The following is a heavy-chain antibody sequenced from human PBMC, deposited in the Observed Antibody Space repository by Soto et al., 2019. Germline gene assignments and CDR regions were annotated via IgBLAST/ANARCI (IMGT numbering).Heavy chain of an antibody. J-gene: IGHJ6*02. V-gene: IGHV2-5*02. D-gene: IGHD6-6*01. Sequence: QITLKESGPTLVKPTQTLTLTCTFSGFSLSTSGVGVGWIRQPPGKALEWLALIYWDDDKRYSPSLKSRLTITKDTSKNQVVLTMTNMDPVDTATYYCAHTMSSSSPPPYYYYYGMDVWGQGTTVTVSS. CDR3: AHTMSSSSPPPYYYYYGMDV. CDR1: GFSLSTSGVG. CDR2: IYWDDDK.